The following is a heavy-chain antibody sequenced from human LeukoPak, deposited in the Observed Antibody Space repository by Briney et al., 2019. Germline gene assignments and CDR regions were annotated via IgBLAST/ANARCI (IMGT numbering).Heavy chain of an antibody. CDR2: ISGTGNTI. D-gene: IGHD4-17*01. CDR3: ARDSYNGDYVPGYFQH. V-gene: IGHV3-48*03. J-gene: IGHJ1*01. CDR1: GFTFRSSE. Sequence: GGSLRLSCATSGFTFRSSEMNWVRQAPGKGLEWISYISGTGNTIYYTDSVKGRFTISRDNAKNSLYLQMNSLRAEDTAVYYCARDSYNGDYVPGYFQHWGQGTLVTVSS.